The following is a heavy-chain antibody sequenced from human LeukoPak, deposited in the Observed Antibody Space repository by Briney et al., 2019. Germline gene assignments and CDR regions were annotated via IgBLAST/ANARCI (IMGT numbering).Heavy chain of an antibody. J-gene: IGHJ4*02. CDR3: ARLASRDCSSASCSDY. CDR2: ISSSSISI. CDR1: GFSFSSHT. V-gene: IGHV3-21*01. Sequence: EGSLRLSCAVSGFSFSSHTMNWFRQAPGKGLEWVSSISSSSISINYADSVKGRFTISRDNAKNSLYLQMNSLRADDTAVYFCARLASRDCSSASCSDYWGQGILVTVSP. D-gene: IGHD2-2*01.